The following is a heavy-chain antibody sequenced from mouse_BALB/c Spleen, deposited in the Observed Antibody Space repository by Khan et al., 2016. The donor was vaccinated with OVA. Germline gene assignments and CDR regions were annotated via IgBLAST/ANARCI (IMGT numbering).Heavy chain of an antibody. Sequence: QVQLQQSGAELARPGASVKLSCKASGYTFTDYYINWVRQRTGQGLEWIGVIYPGIGHTYYNEKFKGKATLTADQSSSTAYMQLSSLTSEDSAVYFCARSGTGSFRYWGQGTLVTVSA. CDR1: GYTFTDYY. CDR2: IYPGIGHT. V-gene: IGHV1-77*01. D-gene: IGHD4-1*01. J-gene: IGHJ3*01. CDR3: ARSGTGSFRY.